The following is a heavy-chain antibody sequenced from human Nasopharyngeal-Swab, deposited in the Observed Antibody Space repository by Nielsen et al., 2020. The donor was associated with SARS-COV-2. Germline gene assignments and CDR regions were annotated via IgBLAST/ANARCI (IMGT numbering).Heavy chain of an antibody. J-gene: IGHJ4*02. CDR2: VKRKTEGETT. CDR3: TTGGPYGDYLDY. V-gene: IGHV3-15*01. CDR1: GFPFRNYY. Sequence: GESLKISCAASGFPFRNYYMTWVRQPPGKGLEWVGRVKRKTEGETTDYAAPVKGRFTVSRDDSKNTLYLQMGSLKTEDTAVYYCTTGGPYGDYLDYWGQGTLVTVSS. D-gene: IGHD4-17*01.